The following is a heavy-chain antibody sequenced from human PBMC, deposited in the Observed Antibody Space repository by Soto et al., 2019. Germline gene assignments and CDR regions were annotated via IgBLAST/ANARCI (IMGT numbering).Heavy chain of an antibody. D-gene: IGHD2-2*01. J-gene: IGHJ5*02. CDR3: ARLIDIVVVPAAKNWFDP. CDR1: GYSFTSYW. CDR2: IYPGDSDT. V-gene: IGHV5-51*01. Sequence: GGSLKISCKGSGYSFTSYWIGWVRQMPGKGLEWIGSIYPGDSDTRYSPSFQGQVTISADKSIRTAYLQWSSLKASDTAMYYCARLIDIVVVPAAKNWFDPWGQGTLVTVSS.